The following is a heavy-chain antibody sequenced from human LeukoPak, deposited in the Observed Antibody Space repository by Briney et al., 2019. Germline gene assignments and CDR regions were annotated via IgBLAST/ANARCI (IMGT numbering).Heavy chain of an antibody. D-gene: IGHD4-17*01. CDR2: IWYDGSNK. CDR3: ARDRMTTNYYYGMDV. V-gene: IGHV3-33*01. J-gene: IGHJ6*02. CDR1: GFTFSSYG. Sequence: GGSLRLSCAASGFTFSSYGMHWVRQAPGKGLEGVAVIWYDGSNKYYADSVKGRFTISRDNSKNTLYLQMNSLRAEDTAVYYCARDRMTTNYYYGMDVWGQGTTVTVSS.